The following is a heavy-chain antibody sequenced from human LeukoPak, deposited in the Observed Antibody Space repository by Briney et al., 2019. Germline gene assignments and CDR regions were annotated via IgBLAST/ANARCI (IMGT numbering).Heavy chain of an antibody. Sequence: GGSLRLSCEGSGYSFSSFWMHWVRQAPGEGLVWVSRLNEDGGITNCADFAKGRFTIYRDNARNTLYLQMSRLSADDTAIYYCTRDIGGRSAYWGEGTQVTVSS. V-gene: IGHV3-74*01. CDR3: TRDIGGRSAY. CDR2: LNEDGGIT. D-gene: IGHD3-16*01. CDR1: GYSFSSFW. J-gene: IGHJ4*02.